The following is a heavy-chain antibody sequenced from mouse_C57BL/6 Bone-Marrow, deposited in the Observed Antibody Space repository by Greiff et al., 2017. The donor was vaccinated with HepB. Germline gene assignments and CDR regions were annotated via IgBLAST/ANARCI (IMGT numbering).Heavy chain of an antibody. Sequence: EVKLLESGPGLVKPSQSLSLTCSVTGYSITSGYYWNWIRQFPGNKLEWMGYISYDGSNNYNPSLKNRITITRDTSKNQFFLKLNSVTTEDTATYYCARGYGSSWFAYWGQGTLVTVSA. CDR3: ARGYGSSWFAY. CDR1: GYSITSGYY. D-gene: IGHD1-1*01. J-gene: IGHJ3*01. V-gene: IGHV3-6*01. CDR2: ISYDGSN.